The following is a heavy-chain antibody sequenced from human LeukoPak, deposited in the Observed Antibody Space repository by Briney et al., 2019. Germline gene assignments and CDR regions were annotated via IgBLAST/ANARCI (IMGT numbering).Heavy chain of an antibody. CDR2: IRSSSSTI. CDR3: ARAKRNGFDI. Sequence: GRSLRLSCEASGFTFSNYSMNWVRQAPGKGLEWVSYIRSSSSTIYYADSVKGRFTISRDNAKNSLYLQMNSLRAEDTAVYYCARAKRNGFDIWGQGTMVTVSS. V-gene: IGHV3-48*01. J-gene: IGHJ3*02. CDR1: GFTFSNYS.